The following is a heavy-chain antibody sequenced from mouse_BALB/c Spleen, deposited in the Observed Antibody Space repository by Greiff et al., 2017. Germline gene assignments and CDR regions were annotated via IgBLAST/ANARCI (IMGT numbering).Heavy chain of an antibody. D-gene: IGHD1-1*01. CDR1: GYTFTSYV. J-gene: IGHJ4*01. CDR3: ARERYYYGSSYDAMDY. V-gene: IGHV1-14*01. Sequence: LVESGPELVKPGASVKMSCKASGYTFTSYVMHWVKQKPGQGLEWIGYINPYNDGTKYNEKFKGKATLTSDKSSSTAYMELSSLTSEDSAVYYCARERYYYGSSYDAMDYWGQGTSVTVSS. CDR2: INPYNDGT.